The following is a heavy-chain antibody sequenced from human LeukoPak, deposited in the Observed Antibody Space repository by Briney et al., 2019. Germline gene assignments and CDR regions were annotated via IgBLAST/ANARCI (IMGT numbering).Heavy chain of an antibody. CDR3: ARVGTPGCVDY. CDR1: GGSISSSTYY. J-gene: IGHJ4*01. D-gene: IGHD1-14*01. CDR2: IYYSGST. V-gene: IGHV4-39*07. Sequence: SETLSLTCTVSGGSISSSTYYWGWIRQPPGKGLEWIGSIYYSGSTYYNPSLKSRVTISVDTSKNQFSLKLNSMTAADTAVYYCARVGTPGCVDYWGHGTLVTVSS.